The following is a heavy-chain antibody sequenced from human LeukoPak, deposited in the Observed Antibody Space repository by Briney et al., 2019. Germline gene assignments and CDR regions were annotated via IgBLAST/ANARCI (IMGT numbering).Heavy chain of an antibody. CDR2: IYSGGNT. V-gene: IGHV3-53*01. D-gene: IGHD3-3*01. CDR1: AFTVSSNY. CDR3: ARDFALITVFGVALYGMDV. Sequence: GGSLRLSCAASAFTVSSNYMSWVRQAPGKGLEGGSVIYSGGNTYYADSVKGRFTISRDNSKNTLYLQMNSLRAEDTAVYYCARDFALITVFGVALYGMDVWGQGTTVTVSS. J-gene: IGHJ6*02.